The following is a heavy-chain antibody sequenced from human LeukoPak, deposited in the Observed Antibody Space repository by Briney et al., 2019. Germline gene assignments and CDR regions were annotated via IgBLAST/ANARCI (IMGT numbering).Heavy chain of an antibody. CDR3: ASQVVVVPAAPRVDTSFDY. D-gene: IGHD2-2*01. V-gene: IGHV1-69*05. CDR1: GGTFSSYA. Sequence: GSSVKVSCKASGGTFSSYAISWVRPAPGQGLEWMGGIIPIFGTANYAQKFQGRVTITTDESTSTAYMELSSLRSEDTAVYYCASQVVVVPAAPRVDTSFDYWGQGTLVTVSS. J-gene: IGHJ4*02. CDR2: IIPIFGTA.